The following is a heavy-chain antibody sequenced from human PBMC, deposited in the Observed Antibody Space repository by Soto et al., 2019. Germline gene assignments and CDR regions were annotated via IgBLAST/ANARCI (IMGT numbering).Heavy chain of an antibody. CDR2: MNPNSGNT. J-gene: IGHJ4*02. CDR1: GYTFTSYD. D-gene: IGHD2-15*01. Sequence: QVQLVQSGAEVKKPGASVKVSCKASGYTFTSYDINWVRQATGQVLEWMGWMNPNSGNTGYAQKFQGRVTMTMHTSISTAYMELSSLRSEDTAVYYCARVVGRVAASDYWGQGTLVTVSS. CDR3: ARVVGRVAASDY. V-gene: IGHV1-8*01.